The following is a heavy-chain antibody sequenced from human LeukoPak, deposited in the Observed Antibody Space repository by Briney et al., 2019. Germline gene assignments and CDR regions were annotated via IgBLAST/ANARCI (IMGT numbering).Heavy chain of an antibody. CDR2: IYYSGST. Sequence: PSETLSLTCTVSGGSISSSSYYWSWIRQPPGKGLEWIGYIYYSGSTNYDPSLKSRVTISVDTSKNQFSLKLSSVTAADTAVYYCARMYTAMVTVIDYWGQGTLVTVSS. V-gene: IGHV4-61*01. CDR3: ARMYTAMVTVIDY. D-gene: IGHD5-18*01. J-gene: IGHJ4*02. CDR1: GGSISSSSYY.